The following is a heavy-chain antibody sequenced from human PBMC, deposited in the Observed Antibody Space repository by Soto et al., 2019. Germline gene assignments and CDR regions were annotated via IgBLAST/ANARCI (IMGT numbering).Heavy chain of an antibody. V-gene: IGHV4-59*01. CDR2: IYYSGST. CDR3: ARGRAYSASNYFDS. CDR1: GGSISSYY. Sequence: SETLSLTCTVSGGSISSYYWSWIRQPPGKGLEWIGYIYYSGSTNYNPSLKSRVTISVDTSKNQFSLKLSSVTAADTAVYYCARGRAYSASNYFDSWGQGPLVTAPQ. D-gene: IGHD1-26*01. J-gene: IGHJ4*02.